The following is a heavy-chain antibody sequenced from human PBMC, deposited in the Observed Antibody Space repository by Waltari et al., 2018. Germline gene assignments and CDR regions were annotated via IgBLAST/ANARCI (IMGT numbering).Heavy chain of an antibody. Sequence: EVQLVESGGGLVKPGGSLRLSCAASGFTFSSYSMNWVRQAPGKGLEWVSSISSSSSYIYYADSVKGRFTISRDNAKNSLYLQMNSLRSEDTAVYYCARDGFLRGDYYYYYYMDVWGKGTTVTVSS. J-gene: IGHJ6*03. CDR3: ARDGFLRGDYYYYYYMDV. D-gene: IGHD4-17*01. V-gene: IGHV3-21*01. CDR2: ISSSSSYI. CDR1: GFTFSSYS.